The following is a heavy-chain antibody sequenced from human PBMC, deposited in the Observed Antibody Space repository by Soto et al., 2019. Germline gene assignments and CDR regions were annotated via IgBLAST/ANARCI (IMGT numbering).Heavy chain of an antibody. D-gene: IGHD6-19*01. V-gene: IGHV4-4*02. CDR3: ARGRGRYSSGWSWFDP. J-gene: IGHJ5*02. CDR1: GGTIRSPDW. CDR2: IFQSGST. Sequence: SETLSLTCGVSGGTIRSPDWWTWVRQPPGKGLEWIGEIFQSGSTNYTPSLESRVTISVDKSKNQFSLTLTSVTAADTAVYFCARGRGRYSSGWSWFDPWGQGILVTVPQ.